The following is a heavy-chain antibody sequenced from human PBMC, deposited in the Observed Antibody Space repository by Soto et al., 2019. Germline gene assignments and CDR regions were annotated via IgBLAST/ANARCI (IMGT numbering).Heavy chain of an antibody. Sequence: GRSLRLSCAASGFTFSIYSMNWVRQAPGKGLEWVSYISSTANTIYYADSVRGRFTISRDNAKTSLDLQMNSLRDEDTAVYYCARAVPGPIVVVPYYFDHWGQGTRVTVSS. CDR3: ARAVPGPIVVVPYYFDH. D-gene: IGHD2-15*01. CDR2: ISSTANTI. V-gene: IGHV3-48*02. CDR1: GFTFSIYS. J-gene: IGHJ4*02.